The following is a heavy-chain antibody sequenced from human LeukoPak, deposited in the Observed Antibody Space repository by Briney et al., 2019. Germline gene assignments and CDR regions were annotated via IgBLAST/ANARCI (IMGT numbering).Heavy chain of an antibody. CDR1: GYTFTTYY. D-gene: IGHD3-3*01. CDR3: ARANTIFGAAIPAY. V-gene: IGHV1-46*01. J-gene: IGHJ4*02. Sequence: ASVRVSCKASGYTFTTYYMHWVRQAPGQGLEWVGIINPSDGSTNYAQKFQGRVTMTRDMSTRTVYMELSSLRYEDTAVYYCARANTIFGAAIPAYWGQGTLVTVSS. CDR2: INPSDGST.